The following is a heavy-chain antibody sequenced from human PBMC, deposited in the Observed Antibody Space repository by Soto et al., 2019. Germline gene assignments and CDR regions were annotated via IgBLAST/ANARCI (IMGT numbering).Heavy chain of an antibody. Sequence: GASVKVSCKASGYTFSSYAMHWVRQAPGQRLEWMGWINAGNGNTKYEQKLQGRVTMTTDTSTSTAYMELRSLRSDDTAVYYCATDAAVVLFDYWGQGTLVTVS. V-gene: IGHV1-3*01. D-gene: IGHD6-19*01. CDR1: GYTFSSYA. CDR3: ATDAAVVLFDY. J-gene: IGHJ4*02. CDR2: INAGNGNT.